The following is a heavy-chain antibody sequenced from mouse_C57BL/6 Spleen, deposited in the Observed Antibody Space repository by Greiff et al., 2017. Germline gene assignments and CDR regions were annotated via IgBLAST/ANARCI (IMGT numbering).Heavy chain of an antibody. CDR2: IYPGSGST. CDR3: ARCGRVYEGYYFDY. Sequence: QAQLQQPGAELVKPGASVKMSCKASGYTFTSYWITWVKQRPGQGLEWIGDIYPGSGSTNYNEKFKSKATLTVDTSSSTAYMQLSSLTSEDSAVYYCARCGRVYEGYYFDYWGQGTTLTVSS. V-gene: IGHV1-55*01. D-gene: IGHD1-1*01. CDR1: GYTFTSYW. J-gene: IGHJ2*01.